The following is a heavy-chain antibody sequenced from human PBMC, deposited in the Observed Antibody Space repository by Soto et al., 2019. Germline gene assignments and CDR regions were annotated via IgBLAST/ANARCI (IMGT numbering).Heavy chain of an antibody. CDR3: ARQKSSTYWPT. J-gene: IGHJ4*02. CDR1: GESFTGNY. D-gene: IGHD2-15*01. CDR2: INHRGST. Sequence: PSETLSLTCAVYGESFTGNYWSWIRQPPGKGLEWIGEINHRGSTNYIPSLKSRVTISIDTSKKQLSLKLNSVTAADTAVYYCARQKSSTYWPTWGQGTLVPVSS. V-gene: IGHV4-34*01.